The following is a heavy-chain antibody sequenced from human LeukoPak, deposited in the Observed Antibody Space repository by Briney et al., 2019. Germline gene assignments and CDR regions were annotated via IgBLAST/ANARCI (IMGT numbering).Heavy chain of an antibody. CDR1: GGSFSGYY. J-gene: IGHJ4*02. CDR2: INHSGST. V-gene: IGHV4-34*01. CDR3: ARSLPDYDILTGSFLD. D-gene: IGHD3-9*01. Sequence: SETLSLTCAVYGGSFSGYYWSWIRQPPGKGLEWIGEINHSGSTSYNPSLKSRVTISVDTSKNQFSLKLSSVTAADTAVYYCARSLPDYDILTGSFLDWGQGTLVTVSS.